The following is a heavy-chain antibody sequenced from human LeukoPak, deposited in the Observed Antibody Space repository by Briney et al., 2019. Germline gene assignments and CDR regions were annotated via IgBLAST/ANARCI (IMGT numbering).Heavy chain of an antibody. CDR2: ISYDGSNK. D-gene: IGHD5-18*01. V-gene: IGHV3-30*18. CDR3: AKSGYSYDWYYFDY. CDR1: GFTFSSYG. Sequence: GGSLRLSCAASGFTFSSYGMHWVRQAPGKGLEWVAVISYDGSNKYCADSVKGRFTISRDNSKNTLYLQMNSLRAEDTAVYYCAKSGYSYDWYYFDYWGQGTLVTVSS. J-gene: IGHJ4*02.